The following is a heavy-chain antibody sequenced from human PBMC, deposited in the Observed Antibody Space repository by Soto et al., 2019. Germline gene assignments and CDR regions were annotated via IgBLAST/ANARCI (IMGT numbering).Heavy chain of an antibody. Sequence: ASVKVSCKASGYTFTSYYMHWVRQAPGQGLEWMGIINPSGGSTSYAQKFQGRVTITRDTSTSTVYMELSSLRSEDTAVYYCASSEKRPAAIFGMDVWGQGTTVTVSS. CDR2: INPSGGST. CDR1: GYTFTSYY. J-gene: IGHJ6*02. V-gene: IGHV1-46*01. D-gene: IGHD2-2*02. CDR3: ASSEKRPAAIFGMDV.